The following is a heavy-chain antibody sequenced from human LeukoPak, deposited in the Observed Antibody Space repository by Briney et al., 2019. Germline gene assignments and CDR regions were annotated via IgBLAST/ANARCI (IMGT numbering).Heavy chain of an antibody. J-gene: IGHJ4*02. CDR3: VLGSPFDY. D-gene: IGHD3-10*01. Sequence: GGSLRLSCAASGSTVSSNYMSWVRQAPGKGLEWVSYISSSSRSIYYADSVKGRFTISRDNANNSLSLQMNSLRDEDTAVYYCVLGSPFDYWGQGTLVTVSS. CDR1: GSTVSSNY. V-gene: IGHV3-48*02. CDR2: ISSSSRSI.